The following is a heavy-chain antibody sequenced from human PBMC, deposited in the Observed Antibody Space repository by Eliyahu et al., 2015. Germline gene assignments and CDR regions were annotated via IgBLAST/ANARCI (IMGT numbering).Heavy chain of an antibody. CDR3: ARWAGQSGXSGWYPPLDY. Sequence: QVQLVQSGAEVKKPGSSVKVSCKASGGSFXXYVISWVRQAPGQGLEWMGGIIPMFGTANYAQKFQGRVTITADELTTTAYMELSSLTSEDTAVYYCARWAGQSGXSGWYPPLDYWGQGTLVTVSX. D-gene: IGHD6-19*01. CDR1: GGSFXXYV. V-gene: IGHV1-69*01. CDR2: IIPMFGTA. J-gene: IGHJ4*02.